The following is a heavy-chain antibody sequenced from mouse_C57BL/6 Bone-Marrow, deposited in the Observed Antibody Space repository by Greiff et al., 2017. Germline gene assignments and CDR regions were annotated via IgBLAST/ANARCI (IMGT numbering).Heavy chain of an antibody. J-gene: IGHJ4*01. CDR3: AKCGYCSYYAMDY. CDR2: IYPGDGDT. Sequence: QVQLQQSGAELVKPGASVKISCKASGYAFSSYWMNWVKQRPGKGLEWIGQIYPGDGDTNYNGKFKGKATLTADKSSSTAYMQLSSLTSEDSAVYFCAKCGYCSYYAMDYWGQGTTVTVSS. D-gene: IGHD2-3*01. CDR1: GYAFSSYW. V-gene: IGHV1-80*01.